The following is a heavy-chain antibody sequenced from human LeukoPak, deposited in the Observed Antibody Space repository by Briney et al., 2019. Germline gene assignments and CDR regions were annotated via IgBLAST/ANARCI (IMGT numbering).Heavy chain of an antibody. Sequence: ASVKVSCKASGYTFTVYYIHWVRQAPGQGLEWMGRINPNTGGTYYPQKFQGRATMTRDTSIGTAYMELSRLRSDDTAVFYCAVTYYDVLTGYFPFDYWGQGTLVTISS. CDR2: INPNTGGT. D-gene: IGHD3-9*01. V-gene: IGHV1-2*06. CDR1: GYTFTVYY. J-gene: IGHJ4*02. CDR3: AVTYYDVLTGYFPFDY.